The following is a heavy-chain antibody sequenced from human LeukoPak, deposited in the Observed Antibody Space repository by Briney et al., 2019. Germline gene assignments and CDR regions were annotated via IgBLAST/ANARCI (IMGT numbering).Heavy chain of an antibody. CDR2: ISSSSSYI. V-gene: IGHV3-21*01. J-gene: IGHJ5*02. CDR3: ARALEGRGARYKGS. CDR1: GFTFSSYS. Sequence: GGSLRLSCAASGFTFSSYSMNWVRQAPGKGLEWVSSISSSSSYIYYADSVKGRFTISRDNAKNSLYLQMNSLRAEDTAVYYCARALEGRGARYKGSWCQGTRVPVTS. D-gene: IGHD5-12*01.